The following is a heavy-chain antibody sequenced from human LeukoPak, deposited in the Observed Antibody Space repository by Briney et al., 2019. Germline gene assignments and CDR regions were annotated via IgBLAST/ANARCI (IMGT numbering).Heavy chain of an antibody. CDR1: GFTFNNYA. V-gene: IGHV3-23*01. J-gene: IGHJ4*02. CDR2: ISGSGGSI. CDR3: AKDRTFDWLPNDC. D-gene: IGHD3-9*01. Sequence: GGSLRLSCAASGFTFNNYAMSWVRQAPGKGLEWVSSISGSGGSIYYADSVKGRFTISRDNSKNTLYLQMNSLRAEDTAVYYCAKDRTFDWLPNDCWGQGTLVTVSS.